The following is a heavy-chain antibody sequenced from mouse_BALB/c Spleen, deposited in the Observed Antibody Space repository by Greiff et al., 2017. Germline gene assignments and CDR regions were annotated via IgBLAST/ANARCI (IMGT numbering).Heavy chain of an antibody. J-gene: IGHJ4*01. CDR2: ISDGGSYT. Sequence: VQLVESGGGLVKPGGSLKLSCAASGFTFRDYYMYWVRQTPETRLEWVATISDGGSYTYYPDSVKGRFTISRDNAKNNLYLQMSSLKSEDTAMYYCARGGVYYLDYWGQGTSVTVSS. CDR3: ARGGVYYLDY. V-gene: IGHV5-4*02. CDR1: GFTFRDYY. D-gene: IGHD1-1*01.